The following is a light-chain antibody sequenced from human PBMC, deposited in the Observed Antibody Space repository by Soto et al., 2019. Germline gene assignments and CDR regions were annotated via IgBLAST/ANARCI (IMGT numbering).Light chain of an antibody. CDR3: QQYDSSPLT. J-gene: IGKJ4*01. V-gene: IGKV3-20*01. CDR2: GAS. Sequence: EIVLTQSPGTLSLSPGERATLSCRASQSVSSHYLAWYQQKPGQAPRLLIYGASSRATGIPDRFSGSGSGTDFTLTVSRLEPEDFAVYYCQQYDSSPLTFGGGTKVEIK. CDR1: QSVSSHY.